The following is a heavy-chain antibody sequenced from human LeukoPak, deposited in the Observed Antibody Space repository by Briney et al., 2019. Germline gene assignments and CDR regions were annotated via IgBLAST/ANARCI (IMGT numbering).Heavy chain of an antibody. Sequence: GGSLRLSCAASGFTFGVSTMHWVRQASGKGLEWVGRIRSKAKNYATAYSESVEGRFTISRDDSKNTAYLQMNSLKADDTAVYYCTVSGIASDAFDVWGQGTVVTVPS. D-gene: IGHD2-21*01. CDR2: IRSKAKNYAT. CDR3: TVSGIASDAFDV. CDR1: GFTFGVST. J-gene: IGHJ3*01. V-gene: IGHV3-73*01.